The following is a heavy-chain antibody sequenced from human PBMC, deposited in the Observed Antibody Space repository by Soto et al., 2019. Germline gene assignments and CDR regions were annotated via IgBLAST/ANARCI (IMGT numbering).Heavy chain of an antibody. J-gene: IGHJ3*01. V-gene: IGHV4-34*01. Sequence: PSETLSLTCDVYGGSFSGYFWNWIRQSPGKGLEWIGKVNHNGRNNYNPSLKSRVTISLDMSKKQISLKLTSVTAADTAVYYCARGGSSDWQVAFAFRGQGTMVTVS. CDR3: ARGGSSDWQVAFAF. CDR1: GGSFSGYF. D-gene: IGHD6-19*01. CDR2: VNHNGRN.